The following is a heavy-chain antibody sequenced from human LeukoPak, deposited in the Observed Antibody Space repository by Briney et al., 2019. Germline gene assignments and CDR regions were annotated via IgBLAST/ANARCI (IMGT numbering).Heavy chain of an antibody. CDR3: ARQAISGYGPPPFDS. J-gene: IGHJ4*02. V-gene: IGHV4-39*01. CDR1: GGSISSSTYY. CDR2: LYYSGST. D-gene: IGHD5-12*01. Sequence: PSETLSLTCTVSGGSISSSTYYWGWIRQPPGKGLEWIGNLYYSGSTYYNPSLKSRVTISVDTSKNQFSLKLSSVTAADTAVYSCARQAISGYGPPPFDSWGQGTLVTVSS.